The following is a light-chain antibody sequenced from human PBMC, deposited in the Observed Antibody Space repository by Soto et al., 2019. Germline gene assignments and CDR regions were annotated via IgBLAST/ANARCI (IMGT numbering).Light chain of an antibody. V-gene: IGKV1-9*01. J-gene: IGKJ2*01. CDR1: QGISNY. CDR2: AAS. CDR3: QQFSTFPYT. Sequence: ILLTQSPSSLSSSVGDRVTITCRASQGISNYLAWFRQNPGSAPQLLIYAASTLQSGVTSSFSGSGSGTDFTLTISCLQPEDFVTYFCQQFSTFPYTFGQGTKLEIK.